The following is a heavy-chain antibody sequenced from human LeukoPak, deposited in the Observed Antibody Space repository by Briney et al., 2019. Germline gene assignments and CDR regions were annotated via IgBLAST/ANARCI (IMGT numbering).Heavy chain of an antibody. J-gene: IGHJ4*02. CDR3: ARDRYYYDSSARYFDY. CDR2: IYSSGST. CDR1: GGSIRCYY. V-gene: IGHV4-4*08. D-gene: IGHD3-22*01. Sequence: SETLSLTCNVSGGSIRCYYWSWIRQPPGKGLEWIGYIYSSGSTNYNPSLKSRVTMSVDTSKNQFSLKLNSVTAADTAVYYCARDRYYYDSSARYFDYWGQGTLVTVSS.